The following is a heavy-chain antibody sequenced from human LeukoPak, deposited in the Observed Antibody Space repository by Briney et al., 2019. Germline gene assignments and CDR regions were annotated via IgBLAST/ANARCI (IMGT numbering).Heavy chain of an antibody. Sequence: GESLRLSCEASGYSFANFWISWVRQMPGRGLEWMGRIDPSDSQTNYNPSFRSLLTISVDKSISTACLHWSTLKASDTAIYYCARRNRDKAVSLDLWGRGTVVTVSS. CDR2: IDPSDSQT. CDR1: GYSFANFW. J-gene: IGHJ2*01. V-gene: IGHV5-10-1*01. D-gene: IGHD1-14*01. CDR3: ARRNRDKAVSLDL.